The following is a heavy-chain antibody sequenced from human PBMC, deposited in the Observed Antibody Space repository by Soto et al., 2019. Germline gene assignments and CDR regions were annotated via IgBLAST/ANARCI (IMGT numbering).Heavy chain of an antibody. J-gene: IGHJ5*02. CDR2: IWYDGSNK. CDR3: ASDANVVVVAANWFDP. CDR1: GFTFSSYG. Sequence: QVQLVESGGGVVQPGRSLRLSCAASGFTFSSYGMHWVRQAPGKGLEWVAVIWYDGSNKYYAYSVKGRFTISRDNSKNTLYLQMNSLRAEDTAVYYCASDANVVVVAANWFDPWGQGTLVTVSS. V-gene: IGHV3-33*01. D-gene: IGHD2-15*01.